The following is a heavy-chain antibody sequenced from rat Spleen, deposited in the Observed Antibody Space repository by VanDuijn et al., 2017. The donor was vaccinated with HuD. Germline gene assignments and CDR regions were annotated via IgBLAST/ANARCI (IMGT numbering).Heavy chain of an antibody. CDR1: GFTFSDYF. J-gene: IGHJ2*01. Sequence: EVQLVESDGGLVQPGRSLKLACAASGFTFSDYFMAWVRQAPTKGLEWVTTISISGGTTYYRDSVKGRFTISRNNAKSTLYLQMDSLRSEDTATYYCARHGTVGRIYLPFDYWGQGVMVTVSS. D-gene: IGHD2-1*01. CDR3: ARHGTVGRIYLPFDY. V-gene: IGHV5-25*01. CDR2: ISISGGTT.